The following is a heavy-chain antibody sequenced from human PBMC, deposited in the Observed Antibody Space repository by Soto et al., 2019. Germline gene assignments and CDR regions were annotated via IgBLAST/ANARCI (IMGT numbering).Heavy chain of an antibody. V-gene: IGHV4-59*01. CDR2: IYYSGST. J-gene: IGHJ4*02. D-gene: IGHD2-21*02. Sequence: QVQLQESGPGLVKPSETLSLTCTVSGGSISSYYWSWIRQPPGKGLEWIGYIYYSGSTNYNPSLKSRVTISVDTSKNQCSLKRSSVTAADTAVYYCARGGGYCGGDCSLDYWGQGTLVTVSS. CDR1: GGSISSYY. CDR3: ARGGGYCGGDCSLDY.